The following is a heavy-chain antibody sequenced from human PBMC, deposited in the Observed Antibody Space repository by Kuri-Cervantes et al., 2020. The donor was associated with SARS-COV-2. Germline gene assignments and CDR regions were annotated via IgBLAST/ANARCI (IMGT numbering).Heavy chain of an antibody. CDR1: GFTFSIYA. V-gene: IGHV3-23*01. D-gene: IGHD3-10*01. CDR3: VKDYYGSGINWIFDS. Sequence: GESLKISCAPSGFTFSIYAMNWVRQGPRKGLEWVSGISGSGATTYYADSVKGRFTISRDNSKNTLYLQMDCLRADDTAVYYCVKDYYGSGINWIFDSWGQGALVTVSS. J-gene: IGHJ4*02. CDR2: ISGSGATT.